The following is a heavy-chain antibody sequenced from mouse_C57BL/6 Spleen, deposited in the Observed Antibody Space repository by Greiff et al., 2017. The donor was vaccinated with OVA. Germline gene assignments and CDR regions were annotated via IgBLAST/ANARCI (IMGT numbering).Heavy chain of an antibody. CDR1: GYTFPDHT. CDR3: ARAHYGGSYEGAY. V-gene: IGHV1-78*01. J-gene: IGHJ3*01. D-gene: IGHD1-1*01. CDR2: IYPRDGST. Sequence: QVQLQQSDAELVKPGASVKISCKVSGYTFPDHTIHWMKQRPEQGLDWIGYIYPRDGSTKYNEKFKGKATLTADKSSSTAYMQLNSLTSEDSVVYFCARAHYGGSYEGAYWGQGTLVTVSA.